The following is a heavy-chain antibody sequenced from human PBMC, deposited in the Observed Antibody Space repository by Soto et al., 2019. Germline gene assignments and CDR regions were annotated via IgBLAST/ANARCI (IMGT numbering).Heavy chain of an antibody. D-gene: IGHD6-19*01. CDR1: GFTFSSYS. CDR2: ISSSSTI. V-gene: IGHV3-48*01. J-gene: IGHJ4*02. Sequence: GGSLRLSCAASGFTFSSYSMNWVRQAPGKGLEWVSYISSSSTIYYADSVKGRFTISRDNAKNSLYLQMNSLRAEDTAVYYCAKSHSSGWLFFDYWGQGTLVTVSS. CDR3: AKSHSSGWLFFDY.